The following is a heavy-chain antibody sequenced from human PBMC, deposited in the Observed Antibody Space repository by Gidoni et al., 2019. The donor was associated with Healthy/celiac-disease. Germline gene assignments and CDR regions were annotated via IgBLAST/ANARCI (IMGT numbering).Heavy chain of an antibody. CDR3: ARGFQWLAYYGMDV. Sequence: QVQLVESGGGVVQPGRSLRLSCAASGFTFRSYAMHWVRQAPGQGLEWVAVISYDGSNKYYADSVKGRFTISRDNSKTTLYLQMNSLRAEDTAVYYCARGFQWLAYYGMDVWGQGTTVTVSS. CDR2: ISYDGSNK. V-gene: IGHV3-30*04. D-gene: IGHD6-19*01. J-gene: IGHJ6*02. CDR1: GFTFRSYA.